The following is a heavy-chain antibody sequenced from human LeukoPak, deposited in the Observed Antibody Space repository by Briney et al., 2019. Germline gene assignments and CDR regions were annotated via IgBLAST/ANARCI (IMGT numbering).Heavy chain of an antibody. D-gene: IGHD5-24*01. V-gene: IGHV3-23*01. CDR3: AKAAGMGDNYYNFYFDY. Sequence: GSLRLSCAASGFTFSSYAMSWVRQAPGKGLEWVSAISASGGKTYYADSVKGRFTISRDNSKNTLYLQMNSLRAEDTAIYYCAKAAGMGDNYYNFYFDYWGQGTLVTVSS. J-gene: IGHJ4*02. CDR2: ISASGGKT. CDR1: GFTFSSYA.